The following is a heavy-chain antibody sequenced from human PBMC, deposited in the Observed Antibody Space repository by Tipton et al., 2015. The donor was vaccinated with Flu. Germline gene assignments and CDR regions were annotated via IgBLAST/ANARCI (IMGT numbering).Heavy chain of an antibody. D-gene: IGHD1-14*01. J-gene: IGHJ3*02. CDR1: GFTFSSYS. V-gene: IGHV3-21*01. Sequence: SLRLSCAASGFTFSSYSMNWVRQAPGKGLEWVSSISSSSSYIYYSDSVKGRFTISRDNAKNSLYLQMNSLGAEDTAVYYCARGVGGAYRTTHAFDIWGQGTMVTVPS. CDR2: ISSSSSYI. CDR3: ARGVGGAYRTTHAFDI.